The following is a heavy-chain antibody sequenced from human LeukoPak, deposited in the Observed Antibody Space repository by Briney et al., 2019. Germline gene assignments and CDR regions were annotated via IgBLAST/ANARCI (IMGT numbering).Heavy chain of an antibody. V-gene: IGHV1-8*01. CDR1: GFIFTSYD. J-gene: IGHJ4*02. D-gene: IGHD6-19*01. Sequence: ASVKVSCKTSGFIFTSYDIYWVRQAPGQGLEWMGWMNPDSGNTAYAQKFQGRVSMTRDTSISTAFTVLSSLTSDDTAVYYCGRGQWQELHDYWGQGTLVIVSS. CDR3: GRGQWQELHDY. CDR2: MNPDSGNT.